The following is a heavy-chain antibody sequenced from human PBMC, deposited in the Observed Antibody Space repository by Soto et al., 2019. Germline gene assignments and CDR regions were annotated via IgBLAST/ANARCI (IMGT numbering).Heavy chain of an antibody. CDR3: ARGQGRFLEWIPGAHGMDV. Sequence: SVKVSCKASGGTFSSYAISWVRQAPGQGLEWMGGIIPIFGTANYAQKFQGRVTITADESTSTAYMELSSLRSEDTAVYYCARGQGRFLEWIPGAHGMDVWGQGTTVTVSS. V-gene: IGHV1-69*13. J-gene: IGHJ6*02. CDR2: IIPIFGTA. CDR1: GGTFSSYA. D-gene: IGHD3-3*01.